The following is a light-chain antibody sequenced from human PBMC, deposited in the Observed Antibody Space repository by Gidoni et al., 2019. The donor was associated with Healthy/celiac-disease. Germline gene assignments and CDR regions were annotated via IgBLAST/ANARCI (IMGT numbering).Light chain of an antibody. J-gene: IGKJ2*01. Sequence: DIQLTQSPSTLSASVGDRLTLTCRASQSISSWLAWYQQKPGKAPKLLIYKASSLESGVPSRFSGSGSGTGITLTISSLQPDDFATYYCQQYNSYSPYTFGQXTKLEIK. CDR3: QQYNSYSPYT. CDR2: KAS. V-gene: IGKV1-5*03. CDR1: QSISSW.